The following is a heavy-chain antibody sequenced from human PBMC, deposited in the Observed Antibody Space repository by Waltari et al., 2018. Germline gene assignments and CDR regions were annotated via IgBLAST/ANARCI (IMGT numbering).Heavy chain of an antibody. D-gene: IGHD3-3*01. V-gene: IGHV3-21*01. CDR1: GFTFSSYS. Sequence: EVQLVESGGGLVKPGGSLRLSCAASGFTFSSYSMNWVRQAPGKGLEWVSSISSSSYIYYADSVKGRFTISRDNAKNSLYLQMNSLRAEDTAVYYCARGWTGQLRAFDIWGQGTMVTVSS. CDR2: ISSSSYI. J-gene: IGHJ3*02. CDR3: ARGWTGQLRAFDI.